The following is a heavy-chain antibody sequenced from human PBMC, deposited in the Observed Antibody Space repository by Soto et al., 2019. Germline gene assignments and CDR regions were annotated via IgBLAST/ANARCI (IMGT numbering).Heavy chain of an antibody. CDR1: GFTFSSYG. CDR3: AKDPTAAAGTEWFDP. Sequence: GGSLRLSCAASGFTFSSYGMHWVRQAPGKGLEWVAVISYDGSNKYYADSVKGRFTISRDNSKNTLYLQMNSLRAEDTAVYYCAKDPTAAAGTEWFDPWGQGTLVTVSS. V-gene: IGHV3-30*18. D-gene: IGHD6-13*01. J-gene: IGHJ5*02. CDR2: ISYDGSNK.